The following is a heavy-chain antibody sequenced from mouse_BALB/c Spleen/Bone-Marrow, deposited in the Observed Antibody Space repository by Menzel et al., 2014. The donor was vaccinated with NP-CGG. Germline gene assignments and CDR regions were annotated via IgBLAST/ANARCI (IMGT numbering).Heavy chain of an antibody. J-gene: IGHJ4*01. CDR3: TRVITAVLATRAMDY. V-gene: IGHV1-5*01. Sequence: VQLQQSGTVLARPGASVKMSCKASGYTFTSYWMHWVKQRPGQGLEWIGAIYPGNSDTSYNQKFKGKAKLTAVTSTSTAYMELSSLTNEDSAVYYCTRVITAVLATRAMDYWGHGSSVTVSS. CDR1: GYTFTSYW. CDR2: IYPGNSDT. D-gene: IGHD1-1*01.